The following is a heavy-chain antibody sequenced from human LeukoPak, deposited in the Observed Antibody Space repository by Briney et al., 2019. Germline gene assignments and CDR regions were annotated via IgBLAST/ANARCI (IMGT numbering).Heavy chain of an antibody. J-gene: IGHJ4*02. CDR1: GFSFSDYW. D-gene: IGHD5-24*01. V-gene: IGHV3-7*01. Sequence: GGSLRLSCVASGFSFSDYWMSWVRQAPGKGPEWVATIRNDGWEKKYVGSVMGRFTIFRDNGKNSLDLQMDSLRGEATAVYYCVRGGKKYGDKWGQGTLVTVSS. CDR2: IRNDGWEK. CDR3: VRGGKKYGDK.